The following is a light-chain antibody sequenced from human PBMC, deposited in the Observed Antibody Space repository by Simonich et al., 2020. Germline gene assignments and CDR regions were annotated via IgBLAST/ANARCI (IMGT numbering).Light chain of an antibody. J-gene: IGLJ3*02. CDR3: CSYAGSSTLV. CDR1: SRDVGGYNY. CDR2: DVS. V-gene: IGLV2-23*02. Sequence: QSALTQPASVSGSPGQSITISCTGTSRDVGGYNYVSWYQQHPGKAPKLMIYDVSKRPSGVSHRFSGSKSGNTASLTISGLQAEDEADYYCCSYAGSSTLVFGGGTKLTVL.